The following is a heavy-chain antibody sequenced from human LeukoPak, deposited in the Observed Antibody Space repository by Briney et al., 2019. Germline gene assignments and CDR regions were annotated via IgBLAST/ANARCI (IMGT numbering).Heavy chain of an antibody. D-gene: IGHD3-10*01. CDR1: GGSVSSGSYY. CDR3: ARAYYGSGSYYSNNKYYFDY. CDR2: ISYSGST. Sequence: SETLSLTCTASGGSVSSGSYYWSWIRQPPGKGLEWIGYISYSGSTNYNPSLKSRVTISVDTSKNQFSLKLSSVTAADTAVYYCARAYYGSGSYYSNNKYYFDYWGQGTLVTVSS. J-gene: IGHJ4*02. V-gene: IGHV4-61*01.